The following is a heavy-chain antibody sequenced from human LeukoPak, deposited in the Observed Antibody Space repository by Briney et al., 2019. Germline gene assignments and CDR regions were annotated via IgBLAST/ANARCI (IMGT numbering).Heavy chain of an antibody. J-gene: IGHJ4*02. Sequence: GGPLRLSCAASGFTFSSYSMNWLPQAPGKGLEWVSSISSSSSYIYYADSVKGRFTISRDNAKNSLYLQMNSLRVEDTAVYYCARDLANDWGQGTLVSVS. CDR3: ARDLAND. V-gene: IGHV3-21*01. CDR1: GFTFSSYS. D-gene: IGHD1-1*01. CDR2: ISSSSSYI.